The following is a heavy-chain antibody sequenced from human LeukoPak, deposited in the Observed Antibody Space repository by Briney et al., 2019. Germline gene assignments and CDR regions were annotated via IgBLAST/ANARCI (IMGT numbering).Heavy chain of an antibody. Sequence: SETLSLTCTVSGGSISSYYWGWIRQPPGRGLEWIGYIFYTGSTSYNPSLKSRVTISVDTSKNQFSLKLSSVTAADTAFYYCARYGDYEAGWFDPWGRGTLVTVSS. CDR1: GGSISSYY. CDR2: IFYTGST. V-gene: IGHV4-59*01. D-gene: IGHD4-17*01. J-gene: IGHJ5*02. CDR3: ARYGDYEAGWFDP.